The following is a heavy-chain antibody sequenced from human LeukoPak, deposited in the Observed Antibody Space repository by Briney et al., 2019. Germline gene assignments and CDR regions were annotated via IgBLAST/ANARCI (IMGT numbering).Heavy chain of an antibody. CDR3: ARYSSGWSLDY. CDR2: IWYDGSNK. J-gene: IGHJ4*02. D-gene: IGHD6-19*01. CDR1: GFTFNSYG. Sequence: GRSLRLSCAVSGFTFNSYGMHWVRQAPGKGLEWVAVIWYDGSNKYYADSVKGRFTISRDNFKNTLYLQMNSLRAEDTAVYYCARYSSGWSLDYWGQGTLVTVPS. V-gene: IGHV3-33*01.